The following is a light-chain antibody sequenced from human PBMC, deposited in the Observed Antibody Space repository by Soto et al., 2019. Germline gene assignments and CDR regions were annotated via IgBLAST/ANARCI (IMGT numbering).Light chain of an antibody. CDR2: DAS. CDR3: QQRSNWPPIT. Sequence: DIQMTQSPSTLSGSVGYRVTITCRASQSISSWLAWYQQKPGKAPKLLIYDASSLESGVPSRFSGSGSGTDFTLTISSLEPEDFAVYYCQQRSNWPPITFGQGTRLEIK. V-gene: IGKV1-5*01. J-gene: IGKJ5*01. CDR1: QSISSW.